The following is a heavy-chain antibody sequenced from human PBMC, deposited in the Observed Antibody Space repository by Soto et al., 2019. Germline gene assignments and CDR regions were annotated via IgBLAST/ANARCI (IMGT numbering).Heavy chain of an antibody. V-gene: IGHV3-66*01. Sequence: EVQLVESGGDVVQPGGSLRLSCAASGFTVSSHYMNWVRQAPGKGLEWVSLIQSGGSTFYADSVKGRFTISRDNSKNTLFLQMNSLRVEDTAMYYCSRDDVYCSGGSCYGGPMDVWGRGTTVTVSS. J-gene: IGHJ6*03. CDR1: GFTVSSHY. D-gene: IGHD2-15*01. CDR3: SRDDVYCSGGSCYGGPMDV. CDR2: IQSGGST.